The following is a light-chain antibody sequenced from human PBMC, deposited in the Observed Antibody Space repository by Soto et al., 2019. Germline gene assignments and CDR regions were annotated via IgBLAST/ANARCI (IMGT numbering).Light chain of an antibody. CDR3: QLRSNWAPLFT. Sequence: EIVLAQSPATLSLSPGERATLSCRASQSVSSYLAWYQQKPGQAPRLLIYDASNRATGIPARFSGSGSGTDFTLAISSLEPEDFAVYYCQLRSNWAPLFTFGPGSKVDIK. V-gene: IGKV3-11*01. CDR2: DAS. J-gene: IGKJ3*01. CDR1: QSVSSY.